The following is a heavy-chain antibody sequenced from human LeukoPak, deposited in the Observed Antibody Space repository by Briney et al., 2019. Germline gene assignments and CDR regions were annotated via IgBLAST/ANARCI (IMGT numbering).Heavy chain of an antibody. D-gene: IGHD3-22*01. CDR1: GFTFSNYW. J-gene: IGHJ4*02. Sequence: GGSLRLSCAASGFTFSNYWMHWVRQAPGKGLVWVSHINNDGSSTTYADSVKGRFTISRDNAENTLYLQMNSLRAEDTAFYYCARNFGGGDRSGPFYWGQGTLVTVSS. CDR2: INNDGSST. V-gene: IGHV3-74*03. CDR3: ARNFGGGDRSGPFY.